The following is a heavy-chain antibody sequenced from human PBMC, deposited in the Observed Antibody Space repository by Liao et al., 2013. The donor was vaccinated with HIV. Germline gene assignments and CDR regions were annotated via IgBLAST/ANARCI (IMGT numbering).Heavy chain of an antibody. D-gene: IGHD1/OR15-1a*01. CDR1: GGSISSGSYY. CDR3: ARARTNWDNPTFDY. CDR2: IYISGST. V-gene: IGHV4-61*02. J-gene: IGHJ4*02. Sequence: QVQLQESGPGLVKPSQTLSLTCTVSGGSISSGSYYWSWIRQPAGKGLEWIGRIYISGSTNYNPSLKSRVTISLDTSKNQFSLKLSSVTAADTAVYYCARARTNWDNPTFDYWGQGTLVTVSS.